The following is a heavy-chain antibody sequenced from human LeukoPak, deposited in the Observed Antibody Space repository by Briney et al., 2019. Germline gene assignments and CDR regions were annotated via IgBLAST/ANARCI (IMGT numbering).Heavy chain of an antibody. D-gene: IGHD3-22*01. Sequence: GGSLRLSCAASRFTFSNYSMNWVRQAPGKGLEWVSYISSSSSYIYYADSVKGRFTISRDNAKNSLYLQMNSLRAEDTAVYYCAKDRGYHYDSSGYYRMDAFDIWGQGTMVTVSS. CDR3: AKDRGYHYDSSGYYRMDAFDI. J-gene: IGHJ3*02. CDR1: RFTFSNYS. V-gene: IGHV3-21*01. CDR2: ISSSSSYI.